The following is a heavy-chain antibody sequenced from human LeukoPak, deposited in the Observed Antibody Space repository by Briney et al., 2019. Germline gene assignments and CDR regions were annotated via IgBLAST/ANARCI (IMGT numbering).Heavy chain of an antibody. D-gene: IGHD6-13*01. V-gene: IGHV1-69*13. CDR2: IIPIFGTA. CDR1: GGTFSSYA. CDR3: ASGSRIVAADLALDY. Sequence: SVTVSCKASGGTFSSYAISWVRQAPGQGLEWMGGIIPIFGTANYAQKFQGRVTITADESTSTAYMELSSLRSEDTAVYYCASGSRIVAADLALDYWGQGTLVTVSS. J-gene: IGHJ4*02.